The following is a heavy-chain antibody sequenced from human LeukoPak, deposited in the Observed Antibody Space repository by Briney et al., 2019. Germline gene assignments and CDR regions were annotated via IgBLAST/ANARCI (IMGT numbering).Heavy chain of an antibody. D-gene: IGHD2-15*01. CDR2: IYHSGST. V-gene: IGHV4-4*02. CDR1: GESISSSNW. Sequence: SGTLSLTCAVSGESISSSNWWSWVRQPPGKGLEWIGEIYHSGSTNYKPSLKSRVTISVDKSKNQFSLKLSSVTAADTAVYYCARYCSGGSCYSLYAFDIWGQGTMVTVSS. CDR3: ARYCSGGSCYSLYAFDI. J-gene: IGHJ3*02.